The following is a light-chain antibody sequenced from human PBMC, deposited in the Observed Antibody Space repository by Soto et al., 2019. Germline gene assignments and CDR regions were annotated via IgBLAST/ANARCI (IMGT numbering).Light chain of an antibody. J-gene: IGKJ5*01. CDR3: MQSTQLPPT. Sequence: DVVMTQTPLSLSVAHGQQASISCKSSQSILHITGETFLFWSLKKPGQYTQLRSYEVSTRVSGVPDRGSGSGSGTDVTLEISRVETDDVGIYYGMQSTQLPPTFGQGTRLEIK. CDR1: QSILHITGETF. V-gene: IGKV2D-29*02. CDR2: EVS.